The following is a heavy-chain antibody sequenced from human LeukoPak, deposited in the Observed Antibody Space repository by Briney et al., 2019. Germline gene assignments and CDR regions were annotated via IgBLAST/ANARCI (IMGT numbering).Heavy chain of an antibody. Sequence: GGSLRLSCAASGFTFSSYGMHWVRQAPGKGLEWVGRIKSKTDGGTTDYAAPVKGRFTISRDDSKNTLYLQMNSLKTEDTAVYYCTTEYYYGSGSYSLFDYWGQGTLVTVSS. V-gene: IGHV3-15*01. CDR3: TTEYYYGSGSYSLFDY. D-gene: IGHD3-10*01. J-gene: IGHJ4*02. CDR2: IKSKTDGGTT. CDR1: GFTFSSYG.